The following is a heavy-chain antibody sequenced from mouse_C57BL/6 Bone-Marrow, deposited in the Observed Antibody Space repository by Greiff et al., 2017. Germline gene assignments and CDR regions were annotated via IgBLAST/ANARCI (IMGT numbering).Heavy chain of an antibody. J-gene: IGHJ3*01. CDR1: GYTFTDYY. CDR3: ARDYGSSPAWFAY. Sequence: SGPVLVKPGASVKMSCKASGYTFTDYYMNWVKQSHGKSLEWIGVINPYNGGTSYNQKFKGKATLTVDKSSSTAYMELNSLTSEDSAVYYCARDYGSSPAWFAYWGQGTLVTVSA. V-gene: IGHV1-19*01. D-gene: IGHD1-1*01. CDR2: INPYNGGT.